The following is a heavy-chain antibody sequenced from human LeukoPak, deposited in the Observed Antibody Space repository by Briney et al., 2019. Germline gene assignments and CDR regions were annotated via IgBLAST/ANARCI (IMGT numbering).Heavy chain of an antibody. CDR2: IKEDGSEK. D-gene: IGHD3-9*01. Sequence: GGSLRLSCAASKFTFSKYWMSWVRQAPGKGLEWVADIKEDGSEKYYADSVKGRFTISRQNAKSSLFLQMNSLRAEDTAAYYCARGYYDILTGPFDYWGQGTLVTVSS. CDR1: KFTFSKYW. CDR3: ARGYYDILTGPFDY. J-gene: IGHJ4*02. V-gene: IGHV3-7*01.